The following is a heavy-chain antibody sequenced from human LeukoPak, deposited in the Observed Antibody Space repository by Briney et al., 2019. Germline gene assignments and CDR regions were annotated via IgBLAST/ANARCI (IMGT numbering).Heavy chain of an antibody. CDR1: GGSISSSSYY. V-gene: IGHV4-39*01. J-gene: IGHJ5*02. CDR2: IYYSGST. CDR3: ATRKYFWSGYYYARWFDP. D-gene: IGHD3-3*01. Sequence: PSETLSLTCTVSGGSISSSSYYWGWIRQPPGKGLEWIGSIYYSGSTYYNPSLKSRVTISVDTSKNQFSLKLSSVTAADTAVYYCATRKYFWSGYYYARWFDPWGQGTLVTVSS.